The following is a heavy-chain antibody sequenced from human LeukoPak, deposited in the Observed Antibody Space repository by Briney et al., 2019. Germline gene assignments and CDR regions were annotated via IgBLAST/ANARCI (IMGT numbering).Heavy chain of an antibody. CDR3: ARDIESISWYFDY. CDR1: GFTFSSYG. Sequence: GGSLRLSCAASGFTFSSYGMHWVRQAPGKGLEWVAFIRYDGSNKYYADSVKGRFTISRDNSKNTLYLQMNSLRSDDTAFYYCARDIESISWYFDYWGQGTLVSVSS. D-gene: IGHD6-13*01. V-gene: IGHV3-30*02. CDR2: IRYDGSNK. J-gene: IGHJ4*02.